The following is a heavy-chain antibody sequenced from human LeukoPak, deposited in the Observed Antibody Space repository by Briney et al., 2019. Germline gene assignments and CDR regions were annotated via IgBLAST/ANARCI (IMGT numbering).Heavy chain of an antibody. CDR3: AKDRVYYGSGTGSQFDY. D-gene: IGHD3-10*01. CDR2: ISWNSGSI. CDR1: GFTFSSHA. Sequence: GGSLRLSCAASGFTFSSHAMSWVRQAPGKGLEWVSGISWNSGSIGYADSVKGRFTISRDNAKNSLYLQMNSLRAEDTALYYCAKDRVYYGSGTGSQFDYRGQGTLVTVSS. V-gene: IGHV3-9*01. J-gene: IGHJ4*02.